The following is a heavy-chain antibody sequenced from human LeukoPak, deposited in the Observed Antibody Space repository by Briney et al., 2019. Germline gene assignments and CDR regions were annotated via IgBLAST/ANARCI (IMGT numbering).Heavy chain of an antibody. J-gene: IGHJ3*02. CDR3: ARESGFGELFPYVFDI. CDR2: IYSGGNT. V-gene: IGHV3-53*01. D-gene: IGHD3-10*01. CDR1: GFSVSNNY. Sequence: GGSQRLSCAASGFSVSNNYMSWVRQAPGKGVEWVSVIYSGGNTYYADSVKGRFAISRDYSRNTVYLQMNSLRAEDTAVYYCARESGFGELFPYVFDIWGQGTVVTVSS.